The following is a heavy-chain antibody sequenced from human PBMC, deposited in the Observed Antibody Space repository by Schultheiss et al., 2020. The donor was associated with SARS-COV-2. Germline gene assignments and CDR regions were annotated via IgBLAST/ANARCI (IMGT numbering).Heavy chain of an antibody. Sequence: GGSLRLSCAASGFTFSSYAMHWVRQAPGKGLEWVSSISSSSSYIYYADSVKGRFTISRDNSKNTLYLQMNSLRAEDTAVYYCAKDYGGATDYWGQGTLVTVSS. CDR3: AKDYGGATDY. V-gene: IGHV3-21*04. J-gene: IGHJ4*02. CDR2: ISSSSSYI. D-gene: IGHD1-26*01. CDR1: GFTFSSYA.